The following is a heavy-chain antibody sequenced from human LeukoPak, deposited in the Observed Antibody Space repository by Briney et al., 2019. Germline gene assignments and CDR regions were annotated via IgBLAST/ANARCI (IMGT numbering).Heavy chain of an antibody. J-gene: IGHJ4*02. CDR2: ISVSGDST. Sequence: PGGSLRLSCAASGFTFSGYAMTWVRQAPGKGLEWVSGISVSGDSTYYADSVKGRFTISRDKSKNTLYLQMNSLRAEDTAVYYCAKDIYYDSSGYRGYFDHWGQGTLVTVSS. V-gene: IGHV3-23*01. D-gene: IGHD3-22*01. CDR3: AKDIYYDSSGYRGYFDH. CDR1: GFTFSGYA.